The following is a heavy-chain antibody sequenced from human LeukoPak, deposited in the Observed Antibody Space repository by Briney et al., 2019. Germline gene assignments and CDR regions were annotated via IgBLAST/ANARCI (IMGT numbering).Heavy chain of an antibody. CDR2: IYHSGST. CDR3: ARLVVITPGGALDI. D-gene: IGHD3-22*01. V-gene: IGHV4-30-2*01. Sequence: PSETLSLTCAVSGGSISSGGYSWSWIRQPPGKGLEWIGYIYHSGSTYYNPSLKSRVTISVDRSKNQFSLKLSSVTAADTAVYYCARLVVITPGGALDIWGQGTMVTVSS. CDR1: GGSISSGGYS. J-gene: IGHJ3*02.